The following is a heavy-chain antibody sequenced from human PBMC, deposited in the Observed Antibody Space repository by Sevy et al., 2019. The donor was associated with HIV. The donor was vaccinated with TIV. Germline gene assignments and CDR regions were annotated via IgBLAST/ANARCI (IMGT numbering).Heavy chain of an antibody. V-gene: IGHV3-23*01. J-gene: IGHJ4*02. CDR1: GFTFNNYV. D-gene: IGHD2-2*01. CDR2: ISHGGGTT. CDR3: ARRYLPSAPPALDY. Sequence: GGSLRLSCAASGFTFNNYVMNWVRQAPGKGLEWVSVISHGGGTTYYADSVKGRFTISRDDSKDTVYLEMNSLRAEHTAVYYCARRYLPSAPPALDYWGQGTLVTVSS.